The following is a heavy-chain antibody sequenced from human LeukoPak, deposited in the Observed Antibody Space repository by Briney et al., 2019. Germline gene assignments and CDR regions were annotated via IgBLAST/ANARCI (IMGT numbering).Heavy chain of an antibody. Sequence: PSETLSLTCTVSGGSISSGSYYWSWIRQPAGKGLEWIGRIHSTGSTTYNPSLKSRVTISVDTSKNQFSLKLSSVTAADTAVYYCARGSADTAMDNTGKPPGFYYYMDVWGKGTTVTVSS. J-gene: IGHJ6*03. D-gene: IGHD5-18*01. CDR2: IHSTGST. CDR3: ARGSADTAMDNTGKPPGFYYYMDV. CDR1: GGSISSGSYY. V-gene: IGHV4-61*02.